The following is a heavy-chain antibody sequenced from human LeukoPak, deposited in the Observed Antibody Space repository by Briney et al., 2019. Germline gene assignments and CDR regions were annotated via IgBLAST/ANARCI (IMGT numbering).Heavy chain of an antibody. V-gene: IGHV3-23*01. CDR1: GFTFSSYA. J-gene: IGHJ4*02. CDR2: LTGSGDAT. D-gene: IGHD2-2*01. Sequence: PGGSLRLSCAASGFTFSSYAMAWVRQAPGKGLEWVSVLTGSGDATYYADSVKGRFIISRDNSKNTLYLQINNLRAEDTAVYYCTKGPSSTTCCPFDNWGQGTLVTVSS. CDR3: TKGPSSTTCCPFDN.